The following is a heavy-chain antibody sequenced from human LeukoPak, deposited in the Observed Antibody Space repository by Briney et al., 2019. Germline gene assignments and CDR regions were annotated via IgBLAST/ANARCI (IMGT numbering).Heavy chain of an antibody. J-gene: IGHJ3*02. Sequence: ASVKVSCKASGYTFTSYDINWVRQATGQGLEWMGWMNPNSGNTGYAQKFQGRVTMTRNTSISTAYMELSSLRSEDTAVYYCARGGRVYDILTGYYVAFDIWGQGTMVTVSS. D-gene: IGHD3-9*01. CDR2: MNPNSGNT. CDR1: GYTFTSYD. V-gene: IGHV1-8*01. CDR3: ARGGRVYDILTGYYVAFDI.